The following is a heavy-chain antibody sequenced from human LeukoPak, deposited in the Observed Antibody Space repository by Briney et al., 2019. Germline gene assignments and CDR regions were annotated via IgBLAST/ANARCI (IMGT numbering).Heavy chain of an antibody. CDR2: IDPSDSYT. J-gene: IGHJ4*02. CDR3: ARRRYYYDSSGYTTQFDY. Sequence: GASLRISGKGSGYSFTSYWISWVRQMPGKGLERMGRIDPSDSYTNYSPSFQGHVTISADKSISTAYLQWSSLKASDTAMYYCARRRYYYDSSGYTTQFDYWGQGTLVTVSS. D-gene: IGHD3-22*01. V-gene: IGHV5-10-1*01. CDR1: GYSFTSYW.